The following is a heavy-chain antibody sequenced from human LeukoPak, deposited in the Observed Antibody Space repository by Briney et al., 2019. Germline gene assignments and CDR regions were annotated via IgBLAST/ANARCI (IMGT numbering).Heavy chain of an antibody. CDR1: GYTLSTYD. D-gene: IGHD3-10*01. Sequence: ASVKVSCKASGYTLSTYDINWVRQATGQGLEWMGWMNPNSGNTGYAQKFQGRVTMTRNTSISTAYMELSGLRSEDTAVYYCARVRYYGPGIYYRGLAYWGQGSLVTVSS. CDR2: MNPNSGNT. V-gene: IGHV1-8*01. CDR3: ARVRYYGPGIYYRGLAY. J-gene: IGHJ4*02.